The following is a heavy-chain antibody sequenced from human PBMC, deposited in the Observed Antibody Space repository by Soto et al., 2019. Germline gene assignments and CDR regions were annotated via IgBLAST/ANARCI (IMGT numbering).Heavy chain of an antibody. J-gene: IGHJ4*02. Sequence: PSETLSLTCTVSDGSISNYYWSWIRQPPGKGLEWIGYIYYSGRTDYNPSLKSRVTFSVDTSKNQFSLELSSVTAADTAVYYCARNYGGDYSDYWGQGALVTVSS. CDR1: DGSISNYY. D-gene: IGHD2-21*01. CDR3: ARNYGGDYSDY. V-gene: IGHV4-59*08. CDR2: IYYSGRT.